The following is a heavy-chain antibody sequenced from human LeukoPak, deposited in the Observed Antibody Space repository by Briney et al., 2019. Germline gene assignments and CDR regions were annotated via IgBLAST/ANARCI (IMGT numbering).Heavy chain of an antibody. J-gene: IGHJ4*02. Sequence: SETLSLTCTVSGGSISSGGYYCSWIRQHPGNGLEWIGYIYYSGSTYYNPSLKSRVTISVETSKNQFSLKLSSVTAADTAVYYCARGSFTRGYSGYDPLGTLRYWRQGTLVAVSS. D-gene: IGHD5-12*01. CDR3: ARGSFTRGYSGYDPLGTLRY. CDR1: GGSISSGGYY. CDR2: IYYSGST. V-gene: IGHV4-31*03.